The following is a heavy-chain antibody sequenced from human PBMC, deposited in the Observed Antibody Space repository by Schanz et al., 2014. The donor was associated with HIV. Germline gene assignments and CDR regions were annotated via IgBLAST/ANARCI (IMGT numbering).Heavy chain of an antibody. V-gene: IGHV1-8*02. CDR1: GGTFSIYA. CDR2: MNPNSGNT. CDR3: ARGRRDVSMIILYWFDP. J-gene: IGHJ5*02. Sequence: QVQLVQSGAEVKKPGASVKVSCKVSGGTFSIYAISWVRQATGQGLEWMGWMNPNSGNTGYAQKFQGRVTMTRNTSISTAYMELSSLTSEDTAVYYCARGRRDVSMIILYWFDPWGQGTLVTVSS. D-gene: IGHD3-22*01.